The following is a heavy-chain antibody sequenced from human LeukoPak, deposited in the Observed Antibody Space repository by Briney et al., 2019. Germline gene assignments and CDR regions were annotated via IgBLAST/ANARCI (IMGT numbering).Heavy chain of an antibody. CDR2: ISYSGNT. Sequence: SETLSLTCSVSGGSVSSGSYYWSWIRQPPGKGLEWIGYISYSGNTNYNTSLKSRVTISVDTSKNQFSLKLSSVTAADTAVYYCARGPYIWGQGTMVTVSS. CDR1: GGSVSSGSYY. CDR3: ARGPYI. V-gene: IGHV4-61*01. J-gene: IGHJ3*02.